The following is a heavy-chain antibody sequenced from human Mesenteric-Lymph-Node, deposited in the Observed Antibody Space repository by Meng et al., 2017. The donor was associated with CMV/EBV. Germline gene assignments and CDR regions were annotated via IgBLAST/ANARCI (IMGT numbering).Heavy chain of an antibody. CDR1: GYTFIGYY. CDR3: ARLEQLAPPFDY. CDR2: INPNSGDR. J-gene: IGHJ4*02. V-gene: IGHV1-2*02. D-gene: IGHD1/OR15-1a*01. Sequence: ASVKVSCKASGYTFIGYYIHWVRQAPGQGLEWMGWINPNSGDRKYAQKFQGRVTMTGDKSISVAYMELTSLRSADTAMYYCARLEQLAPPFDYWGQGTLVTVSS.